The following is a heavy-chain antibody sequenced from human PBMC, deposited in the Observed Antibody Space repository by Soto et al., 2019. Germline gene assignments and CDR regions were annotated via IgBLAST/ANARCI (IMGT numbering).Heavy chain of an antibody. Sequence: QVQLQESGPGLVKASQTLSLTCTVSGGSVSSGGYYWSWIRQHPGKGLEWLGFIAYSGTSYYSPYLNSRVTISVDTSKNQFSLNLRSVTAADTAVYFCSRGTSSAFDSWGQGTLVTVSS. V-gene: IGHV4-31*03. CDR3: SRGTSSAFDS. D-gene: IGHD6-13*01. CDR2: IAYSGTS. CDR1: GGSVSSGGYY. J-gene: IGHJ4*02.